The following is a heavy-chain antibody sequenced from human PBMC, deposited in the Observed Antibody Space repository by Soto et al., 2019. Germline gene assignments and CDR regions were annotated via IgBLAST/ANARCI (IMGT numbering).Heavy chain of an antibody. D-gene: IGHD1-1*01. CDR2: IIPIFGTA. CDR1: GGTFSSYA. Sequence: QVQLVQSGAEVKKPGSSVKVSCKASGGTFSSYAISWVRQAPGQGLEWMGGIIPIFGTANYAQKFQGRVTIAADESTSTAYVELSSLRSEDTAVYYCARYKGAPFERYYFHYWGQGTLVTVSS. J-gene: IGHJ4*02. CDR3: ARYKGAPFERYYFHY. V-gene: IGHV1-69*01.